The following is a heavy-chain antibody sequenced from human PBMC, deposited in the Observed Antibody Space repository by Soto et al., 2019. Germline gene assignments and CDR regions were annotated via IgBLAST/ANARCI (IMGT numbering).Heavy chain of an antibody. CDR1: GFTFSRYW. D-gene: IGHD4-17*01. Sequence: HPGGSLRLSCAASGFTFSRYWMSWVRQAPGKGLEWVANIKQDGSEKYYVDSVKGRFTISRDNAKNSLYLQMNSLRAEDTAVYYCARDYGGNEFDYWGQGTLVTVSS. V-gene: IGHV3-7*01. CDR2: IKQDGSEK. J-gene: IGHJ4*02. CDR3: ARDYGGNEFDY.